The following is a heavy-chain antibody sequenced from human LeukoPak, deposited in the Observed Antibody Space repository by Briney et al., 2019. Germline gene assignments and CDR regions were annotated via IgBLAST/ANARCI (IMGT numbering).Heavy chain of an antibody. CDR1: TVSLSRGAYY. J-gene: IGHJ3*02. Sequence: SQTLSLTCTLSTVSLSRGAYYWSWTRHHPGKGLEWSGYIYDSGSTYSNPSVKSRLTMSVDICKTKFSLKLSSVTAADTAVYYCARGVKGLRGAFDIWGQGTMVTVSS. CDR3: ARGVKGLRGAFDI. D-gene: IGHD3-10*01. V-gene: IGHV4-31*03. CDR2: IYDSGST.